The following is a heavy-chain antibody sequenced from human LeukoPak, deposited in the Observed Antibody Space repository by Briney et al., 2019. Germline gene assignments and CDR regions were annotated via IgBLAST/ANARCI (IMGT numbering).Heavy chain of an antibody. D-gene: IGHD1-26*01. CDR1: GGSISSYY. Sequence: SETLSLTCTVSGGSISSYYWSWIRQPPGKGLEWIGYIYYSGSTNYNPSLKSRVTISVDTTKNQFSLKLSSVTAADTAVYYCAREEWELLPAHWFDPWGQGTLVTVSS. J-gene: IGHJ5*02. CDR2: IYYSGST. V-gene: IGHV4-59*01. CDR3: AREEWELLPAHWFDP.